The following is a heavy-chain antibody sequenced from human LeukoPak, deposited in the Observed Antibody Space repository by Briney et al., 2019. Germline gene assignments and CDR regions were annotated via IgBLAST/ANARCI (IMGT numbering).Heavy chain of an antibody. D-gene: IGHD3-10*01. CDR2: ISAYNSNT. V-gene: IGHV1-18*01. CDR3: ARDELYSSGSYYPSRGYYYYGTDV. J-gene: IGHJ6*02. CDR1: GYTFTSYG. Sequence: GASVKVSCKASGYTFTSYGISWVRQAPGQGLEWMGWISAYNSNTNYAQKLQGRVTMTTDTATSTAYMELRSLRSDDTAVYYCARDELYSSGSYYPSRGYYYYGTDVWAKGPRSPSP.